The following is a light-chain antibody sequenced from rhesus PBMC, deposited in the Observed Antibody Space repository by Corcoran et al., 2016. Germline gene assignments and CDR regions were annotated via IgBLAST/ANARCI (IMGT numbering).Light chain of an antibody. CDR3: QQYSSRPPT. Sequence: DIQMTQSPSSLSASVGDTVTITCRASQGISSWLAWYQQKPGKAPKLLIYKASSLKSGVPSRFSGSGSGTDLTLTLSSLQSEDFATYYCQQYSSRPPTFGQGTKVEIK. V-gene: IGKV1-22*01. CDR1: QGISSW. J-gene: IGKJ1*01. CDR2: KAS.